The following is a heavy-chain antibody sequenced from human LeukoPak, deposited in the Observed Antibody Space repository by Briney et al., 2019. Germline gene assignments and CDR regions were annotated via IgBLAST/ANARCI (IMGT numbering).Heavy chain of an antibody. V-gene: IGHV1-2*04. CDR1: GYTFTGYY. CDR2: INPNSGGT. Sequence: ASVNVSCTASGYTFTGYYMHWVRQAPGQGLEWMGWINPNSGGTNYAQKFQGWVTMTRDTSISTAYMELSRLRSDDTAVYYCARLIGDDYGDYVAYFDYWGQGTLVTVSS. D-gene: IGHD4-17*01. CDR3: ARLIGDDYGDYVAYFDY. J-gene: IGHJ4*02.